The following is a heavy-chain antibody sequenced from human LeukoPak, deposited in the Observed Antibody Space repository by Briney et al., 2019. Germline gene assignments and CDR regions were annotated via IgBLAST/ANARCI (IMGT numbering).Heavy chain of an antibody. CDR2: INPNSGGT. CDR3: ARDYYGSGSYYSGGFDY. J-gene: IGHJ4*02. V-gene: IGHV1-2*02. D-gene: IGHD3-10*01. Sequence: GASVKVSCKASGYTFTSYYMHWVRQAPGQGLECMGCINPNSGGTNYAQKFQGRVTMTRDTSISTAYMELSRLRSDDTAVYYCARDYYGSGSYYSGGFDYWGQGTLVTVSS. CDR1: GYTFTSYY.